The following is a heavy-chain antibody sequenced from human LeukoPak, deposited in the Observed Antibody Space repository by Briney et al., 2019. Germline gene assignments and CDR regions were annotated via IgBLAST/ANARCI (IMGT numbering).Heavy chain of an antibody. CDR1: GFTFSSYG. Sequence: GGSLRPSCAASGFTFSSYGMHWVRQAPGKGLEWVAFIRYDGSNKYYADSVKGRFTISRDNSKNTLYLQMNSLRAEDTAVCYCAKDRWYSSSWYYFDYWGQGTLVTVSS. D-gene: IGHD6-6*01. CDR2: IRYDGSNK. J-gene: IGHJ4*02. V-gene: IGHV3-30*02. CDR3: AKDRWYSSSWYYFDY.